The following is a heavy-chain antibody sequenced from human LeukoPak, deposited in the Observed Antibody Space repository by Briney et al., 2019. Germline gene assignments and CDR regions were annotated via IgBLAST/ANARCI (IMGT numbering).Heavy chain of an antibody. J-gene: IGHJ5*02. CDR3: AQEPEYGGNWFDP. CDR2: IYYSGST. D-gene: IGHD4-23*01. Sequence: SETLSLTCTVSGGSISSGGYYWSWIRQHPGKGLEWIGYIYYSGSTYYDPSLKSRVTISVDTSKNQFSLKLSSVTAADTAVYYCAQEPEYGGNWFDPWGQGTLVTVSS. CDR1: GGSISSGGYY. V-gene: IGHV4-31*03.